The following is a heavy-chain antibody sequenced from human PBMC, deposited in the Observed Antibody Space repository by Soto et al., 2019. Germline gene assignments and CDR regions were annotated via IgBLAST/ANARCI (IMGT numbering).Heavy chain of an antibody. J-gene: IGHJ4*02. V-gene: IGHV1-3*01. CDR3: ARSAPPIDY. CDR2: IIAGNGNT. CDR1: GYTFTSYA. Sequence: QVQLVQSGAEVKKPGASVKVSCKASGYTFTSYAMHWVRQAPGQRLEWMGWIIAGNGNTKYSQKFQGRVTITRDTSASTAYMELSSLRSEDTAVYYCARSAPPIDYWGQGTLVTVSS.